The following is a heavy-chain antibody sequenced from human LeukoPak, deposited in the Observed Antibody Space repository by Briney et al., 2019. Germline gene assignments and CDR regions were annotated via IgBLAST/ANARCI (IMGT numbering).Heavy chain of an antibody. J-gene: IGHJ4*02. CDR2: IYYSGST. D-gene: IGHD1-26*01. V-gene: IGHV4-59*01. CDR1: GGSISSYY. CDR3: AGEGTSGSYYDY. Sequence: SETLSLTCTVSGGSISSYYWSWLRQPPGKGLEWIGYIYYSGSTNYNPSLKSRVTISVDTSKNQFSLKLSSVTAADTAVYYCAGEGTSGSYYDYWGQGTLVTVSS.